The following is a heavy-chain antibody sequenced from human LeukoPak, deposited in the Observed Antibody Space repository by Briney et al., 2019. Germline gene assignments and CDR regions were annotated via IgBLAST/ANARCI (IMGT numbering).Heavy chain of an antibody. CDR2: IYSGGST. CDR1: GFIVSSNY. V-gene: IGHV3-53*01. Sequence: PGGSLRLSCAASGFIVSSNYMSWVRQAPGKGLEWVSVIYSGGSTYYADSVKGRFTISRDNSRNTLYLQMNSLRAEDTAVYYCARGIAAPDYWGQGTLVTVSS. J-gene: IGHJ4*02. D-gene: IGHD6-13*01. CDR3: ARGIAAPDY.